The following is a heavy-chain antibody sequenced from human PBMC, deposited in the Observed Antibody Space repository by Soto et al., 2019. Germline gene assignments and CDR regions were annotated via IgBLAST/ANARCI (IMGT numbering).Heavy chain of an antibody. V-gene: IGHV1-58*01. CDR1: GFTFTSSA. CDR2: IVVGSGNT. J-gene: IGHJ6*02. D-gene: IGHD2-2*01. CDR3: AASIGIVLVPAANYYGMDF. Sequence: SVKVSCKASGFTFTSSAVQWVRQARGQRLEWIGWIVVGSGNTNYAQKFQERVTITRDMSTSTAYMELSSLRSEDTAVYYCAASIGIVLVPAANYYGMDFSGQGTTVTVSS.